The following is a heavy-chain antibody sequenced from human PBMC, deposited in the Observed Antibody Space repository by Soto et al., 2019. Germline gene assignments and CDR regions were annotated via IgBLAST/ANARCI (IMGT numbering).Heavy chain of an antibody. V-gene: IGHV3-11*01. J-gene: IGHJ6*02. Sequence: QVQLVESGGGLVKPGGSLRLSCAASGFTFSDYYISWIRQALGKGLEWVSYISSSGTIIYHADSVKGRFTISRDNAKNSLFLQINSLRAEDTAVYYCARGKSIFYGMDVWGQGTTVTVSS. D-gene: IGHD2-15*01. CDR1: GFTFSDYY. CDR2: ISSSGTII. CDR3: ARGKSIFYGMDV.